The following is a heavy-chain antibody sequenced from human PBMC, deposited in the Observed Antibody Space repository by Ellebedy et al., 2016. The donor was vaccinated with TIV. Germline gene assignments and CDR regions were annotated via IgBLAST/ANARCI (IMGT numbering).Heavy chain of an antibody. V-gene: IGHV1-69*13. CDR1: GGTFSSYA. D-gene: IGHD6-13*01. CDR3: ARSRNIAAAGRVWFDP. CDR2: IIPIFGTA. Sequence: AASVKVSCKASGGTFSSYAISWVRQAPGQGLEWMGGIIPIFGTANYAQKFQGRVTITADESTSTAYMELSSLRSEDTAVYYCARSRNIAAAGRVWFDPWGQGTLVTVSS. J-gene: IGHJ5*02.